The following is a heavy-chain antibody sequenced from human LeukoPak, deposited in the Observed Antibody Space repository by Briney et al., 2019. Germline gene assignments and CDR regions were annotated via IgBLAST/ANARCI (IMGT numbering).Heavy chain of an antibody. Sequence: GGSLRLSCAASGFTFSSYCMHWVRQAPGKGLVWVSRINTDGSSTSYADSVKGRFTISRDNAKNTLYLQMNSLRAEDTAVYYCARDPRYCSGGSCYADWGQGTLVTVSS. V-gene: IGHV3-74*01. CDR3: ARDPRYCSGGSCYAD. CDR2: INTDGSST. D-gene: IGHD2-15*01. J-gene: IGHJ4*02. CDR1: GFTFSSYC.